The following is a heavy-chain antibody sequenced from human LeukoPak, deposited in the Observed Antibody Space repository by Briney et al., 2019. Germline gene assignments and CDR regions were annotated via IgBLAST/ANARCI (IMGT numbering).Heavy chain of an antibody. CDR2: IKQDGSEK. J-gene: IGHJ4*02. D-gene: IGHD4-23*01. V-gene: IGHV3-7*01. CDR1: GFTLSSYW. Sequence: GGSLRLSCAASGFTLSSYWMSWVRQAPGKGLEWVANIKQDGSEKYYVDSVKGRFTISRDNAKNSVYLQINSLRAEDTAVYYCARAIGKSEGYWGQGTLVTVSS. CDR3: ARAIGKSEGY.